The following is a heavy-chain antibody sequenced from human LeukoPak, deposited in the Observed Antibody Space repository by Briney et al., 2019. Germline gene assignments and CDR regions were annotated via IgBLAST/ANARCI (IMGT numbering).Heavy chain of an antibody. CDR1: GFNFYSFT. D-gene: IGHD6-25*01. Sequence: GGSLRLSCVASGFNFYSFTMNWVRQAPGKGLEWVSYISSGGSTIYYRDSVKGRFTISRDNAKDSLYLQMNSLSADDTGVYYCATTTSSAWMPFDYWGQGTLVAVSS. CDR2: ISSGGSTI. CDR3: ATTTSSAWMPFDY. V-gene: IGHV3-48*01. J-gene: IGHJ4*02.